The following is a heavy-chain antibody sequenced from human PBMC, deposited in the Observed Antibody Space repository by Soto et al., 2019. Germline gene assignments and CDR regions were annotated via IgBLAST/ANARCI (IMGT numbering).Heavy chain of an antibody. Sequence: QLQLVQSGAEVERPGASVRVSCKAYGYPFSKYGISWIRQAPGQGREWMGWIKPDNGDTTYAQKFQGRVTMTTDTSLNTAYMELRSLRADDTAVYYCATSYDSGFDPWGQGTLVSVSS. CDR1: GYPFSKYG. V-gene: IGHV1-18*04. CDR3: ATSYDSGFDP. J-gene: IGHJ5*02. CDR2: IKPDNGDT. D-gene: IGHD5-12*01.